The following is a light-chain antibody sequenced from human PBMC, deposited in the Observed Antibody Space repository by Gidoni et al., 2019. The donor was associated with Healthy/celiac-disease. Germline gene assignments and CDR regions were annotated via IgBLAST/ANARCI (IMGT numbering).Light chain of an antibody. V-gene: IGLV2-14*04. CDR1: SSDVGGYNY. CDR3: SSYTSRSTVV. CDR2: DGS. Sequence: PGQSITISCTGTSSDVGGYNYVSWYQQHPGKAPKLMIYDGSNRPSGVSNRFSGSKSGNTASLTISGLQAEDEADYFCSSYTSRSTVVFGGGTKLTVL. J-gene: IGLJ2*01.